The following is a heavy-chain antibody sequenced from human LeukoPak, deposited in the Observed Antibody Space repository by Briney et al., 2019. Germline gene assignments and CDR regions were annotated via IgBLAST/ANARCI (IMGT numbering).Heavy chain of an antibody. CDR1: GFTFSSYW. V-gene: IGHV3-7*01. CDR2: IKQVGSEK. J-gene: IGHJ5*02. Sequence: HPGGSLRLSCAASGFTFSSYWMSWVRQAPGKGLEWVANIKQVGSEKYYVDSVKGRFTISRDNAKNSLYLQMNSLRAEDTAVYYCARDREGYSSGWYRVNWFDPWGQGTLVTVSP. CDR3: ARDREGYSSGWYRVNWFDP. D-gene: IGHD6-19*01.